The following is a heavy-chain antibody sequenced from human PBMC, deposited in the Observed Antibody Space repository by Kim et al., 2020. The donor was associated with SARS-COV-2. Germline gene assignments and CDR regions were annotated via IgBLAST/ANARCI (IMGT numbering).Heavy chain of an antibody. D-gene: IGHD2-21*02. Sequence: GGSLRLSCAASGFTFSSYAMHWVRQAPGKGLEWVAVISYDGSNKYYADSVKGRFTISRDNSKNTLYLQMNSLRAEDTAVYYCARDRGDCGGDCYPDYFDYWGQGTLVTVSS. J-gene: IGHJ4*02. CDR2: ISYDGSNK. CDR3: ARDRGDCGGDCYPDYFDY. CDR1: GFTFSSYA. V-gene: IGHV3-30*04.